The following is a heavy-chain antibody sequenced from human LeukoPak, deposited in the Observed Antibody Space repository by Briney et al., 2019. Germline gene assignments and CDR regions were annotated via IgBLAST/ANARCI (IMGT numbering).Heavy chain of an antibody. CDR3: APEIEN. V-gene: IGHV3-7*01. CDR1: GLTFSSYW. D-gene: IGHD5-24*01. Sequence: GGSLGLSCAASGLTFSSYWMSWVRQAPGKGLEWVASIKQDGSEKYYTDSVKGRFTISRDNAKNSLYLQMNSLRAEDTAVYYCAPEIENWGQGTLVTVSS. CDR2: IKQDGSEK. J-gene: IGHJ4*02.